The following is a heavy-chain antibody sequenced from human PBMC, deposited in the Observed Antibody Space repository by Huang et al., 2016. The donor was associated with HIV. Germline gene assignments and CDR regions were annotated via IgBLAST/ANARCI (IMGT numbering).Heavy chain of an antibody. D-gene: IGHD3-10*01. CDR1: GGSIRSDNYY. Sequence: QLQLQESGPGLVKPSETLSLTCTVSGGSIRSDNYYWGWIRQPPGQGLEWIGSIYYSGSTYYNPALKRRVTITVDTSKNHFSLRIRSVTTADTAVYYCARLPGSITMIRGVITDPYWGQGTLVTVSS. V-gene: IGHV4-39*02. J-gene: IGHJ4*02. CDR3: ARLPGSITMIRGVITDPY. CDR2: IYYSGST.